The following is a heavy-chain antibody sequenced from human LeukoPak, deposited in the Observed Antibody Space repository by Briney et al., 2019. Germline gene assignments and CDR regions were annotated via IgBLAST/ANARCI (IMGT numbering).Heavy chain of an antibody. CDR1: GGSVSSGSYY. D-gene: IGHD3-16*01. Sequence: SETLSLTCTVSGGSVSSGSYYRSWIRQPPGKGLGWIGYIYYSGTTNYNPSLKSRVTISVDTSKNQFSLKLTSVTAADTAVYYCARETMLNYWYFDLWGRGTLVTVSS. J-gene: IGHJ2*01. CDR2: IYYSGTT. CDR3: ARETMLNYWYFDL. V-gene: IGHV4-61*01.